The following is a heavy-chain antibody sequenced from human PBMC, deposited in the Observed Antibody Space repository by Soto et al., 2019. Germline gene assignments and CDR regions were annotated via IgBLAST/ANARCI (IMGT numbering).Heavy chain of an antibody. Sequence: QVQLVQSGAEMKKPGSAVKVSCKTSGGTFSGSVISWVRHVPGQGLDWMGAIIPVYGSANYPQNLQGRIMMTAHESTSATYMELSSLRSEDTGVYYCARGTLADRGSYYYYGMDVWCPGTTVTVSS. J-gene: IGHJ6*02. CDR1: GGTFSGSV. CDR2: IIPVYGSA. V-gene: IGHV1-69*01. D-gene: IGHD2-15*01. CDR3: ARGTLADRGSYYYYGMDV.